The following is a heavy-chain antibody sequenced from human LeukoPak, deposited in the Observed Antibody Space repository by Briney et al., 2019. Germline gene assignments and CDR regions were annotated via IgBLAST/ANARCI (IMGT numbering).Heavy chain of an antibody. J-gene: IGHJ4*02. CDR3: AAVGYSSPVTPDY. Sequence: SVKVSCKASGFTFTSSAVQWVRQARGQRLEWIGWIVVGSGNTNYAQKFQERVTITRDMSTSTAYMELSSLRSEDTAVYYCAAVGYSSPVTPDYWGQGTLVTVSS. V-gene: IGHV1-58*01. CDR2: IVVGSGNT. CDR1: GFTFTSSA. D-gene: IGHD6-13*01.